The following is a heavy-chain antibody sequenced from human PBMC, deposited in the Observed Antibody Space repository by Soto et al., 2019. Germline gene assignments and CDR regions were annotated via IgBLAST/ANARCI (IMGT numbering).Heavy chain of an antibody. CDR3: AVAPSYVFWSGYEVGYFDY. CDR2: ISSSGSTI. Sequence: QVQLVESGGGLVKPGGSLRLSCAASGFTFSDYYMSWIRQAPGKGLEWVSYISSSGSTIYYADSVKGRFTISRDNAKNSLYLQMKSGRAEATAVDYCAVAPSYVFWSGYEVGYFDYWGQGTLVPVSS. D-gene: IGHD3-3*01. J-gene: IGHJ4*02. V-gene: IGHV3-11*01. CDR1: GFTFSDYY.